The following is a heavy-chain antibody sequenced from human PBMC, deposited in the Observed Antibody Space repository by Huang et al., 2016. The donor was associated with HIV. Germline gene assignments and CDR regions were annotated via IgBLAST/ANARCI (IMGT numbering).Heavy chain of an antibody. CDR2: VYYSGTP. CDR1: GGSIRSSNYY. D-gene: IGHD3-3*01. V-gene: IGHV4-39*01. J-gene: IGHJ4*02. CDR3: ARQKLRSGYEY. Sequence: QLQLQESGPGLVKPSETLSLTCTVSGGSIRSSNYYWGWSRQPPGKGLEYIGSVYYSGTPYYNPSLNRRVTISVDTSKNQFSLKLNSVTAADTAVYYCARQKLRSGYEYWGQGALVTVSS.